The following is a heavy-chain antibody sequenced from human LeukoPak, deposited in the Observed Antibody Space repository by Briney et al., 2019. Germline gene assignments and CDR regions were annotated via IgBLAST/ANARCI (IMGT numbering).Heavy chain of an antibody. CDR2: ISGSGSSI. V-gene: IGHV3-48*03. CDR3: ARDLSVADFFDY. Sequence: GGSLRLSCAASGVTFSSFEMNWVRQAPGKGQKCVSYISGSGSSIYYAGSVKGRFTISRDNAKNSLYLQMNSLRAEDTAVYYCARDLSVADFFDYWGQGTLVTVSS. CDR1: GVTFSSFE. D-gene: IGHD6-19*01. J-gene: IGHJ4*02.